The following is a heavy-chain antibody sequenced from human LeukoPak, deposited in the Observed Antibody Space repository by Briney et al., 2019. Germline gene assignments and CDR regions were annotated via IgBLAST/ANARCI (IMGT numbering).Heavy chain of an antibody. Sequence: SETLSLTCAVSGYSISSGYYWGWSRQPPGKGLEWIGSIFHSGSTYYNPSLKSRVNMSVDTSKNQISLKLSSVTAADTAVYYCARASGSYGSGSYYYYGMDVWGKGTTVTVSS. D-gene: IGHD3-10*01. CDR2: IFHSGST. CDR3: ARASGSYGSGSYYYYGMDV. V-gene: IGHV4-38-2*01. CDR1: GYSISSGYY. J-gene: IGHJ6*04.